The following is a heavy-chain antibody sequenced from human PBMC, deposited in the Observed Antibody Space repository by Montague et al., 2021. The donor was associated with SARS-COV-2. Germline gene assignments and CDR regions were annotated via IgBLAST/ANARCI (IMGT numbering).Heavy chain of an antibody. CDR1: GGSISSSTYY. CDR2: INYSGST. J-gene: IGHJ5*02. V-gene: IGHV4-39*07. D-gene: IGHD3-22*01. Sequence: SETLSLTCTVSGGSISSSTYYWGWIRQPPGKGLDWNASINYSGSTYFNPSLKSRVAISIDTAKNQFSLKLSSVTAADTAVYYCARRPYYYDSSGQFDPWGQGALVTVSS. CDR3: ARRPYYYDSSGQFDP.